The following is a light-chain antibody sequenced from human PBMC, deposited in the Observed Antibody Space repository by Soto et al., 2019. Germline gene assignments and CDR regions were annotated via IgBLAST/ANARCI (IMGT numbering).Light chain of an antibody. V-gene: IGKV3-15*01. CDR3: HQYNTGST. Sequence: EIVMTQSPATLSVSPGERATLSCRASQSVGTNLAWYQQKPGQAPRLLIYDASKWATDIPARFSGSGSGTEFTLTISSLQSEDFAVYHCHQYNTGSTFGQGTKVDI. CDR1: QSVGTN. CDR2: DAS. J-gene: IGKJ1*01.